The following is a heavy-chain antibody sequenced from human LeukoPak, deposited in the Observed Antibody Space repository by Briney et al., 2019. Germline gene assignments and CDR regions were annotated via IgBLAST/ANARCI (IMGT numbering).Heavy chain of an antibody. D-gene: IGHD2-15*01. Sequence: HPGGSLRLSCAASGFTVSSNYMNWVRQAPGKGLEWVSAISGSGDTTYYADSVKGRFTISRDNSKNTLYLQMNSLRVEDTAVYYCAKDRTDRGYWGQGTLVTVSS. CDR1: GFTVSSNY. J-gene: IGHJ4*02. CDR2: ISGSGDTT. CDR3: AKDRTDRGY. V-gene: IGHV3-23*01.